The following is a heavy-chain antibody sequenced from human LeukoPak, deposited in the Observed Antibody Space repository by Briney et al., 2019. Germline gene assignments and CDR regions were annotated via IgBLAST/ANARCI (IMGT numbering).Heavy chain of an antibody. CDR2: VYYSGST. V-gene: IGHV4-30-4*01. Sequence: SETLSLTCTVSGGSISSGDYYWSWIRQPPGKGLEWIGYVYYSGSTYYNPSLKSRVTISVDTSKNQFSLKLSSVTAADTAVYYCASVGREAAADYWGQGTLVTVSS. CDR1: GGSISSGDYY. CDR3: ASVGREAAADY. D-gene: IGHD6-13*01. J-gene: IGHJ4*02.